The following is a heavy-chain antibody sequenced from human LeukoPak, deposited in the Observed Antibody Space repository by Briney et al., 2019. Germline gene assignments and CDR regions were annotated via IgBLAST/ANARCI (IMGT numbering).Heavy chain of an antibody. CDR1: GGTFSSYA. J-gene: IGHJ4*02. CDR3: AREAYNWNERLLRGFDY. V-gene: IGHV1-69*05. CDR2: IIPIFGTA. Sequence: ASVKVSCKASGGTFSSYAISWVRQAPGQGLEWMGGIIPIFGTANYAQKFQGRVMITTDESTSTAYMELSSLRSEDTAVYYCAREAYNWNERLLRGFDYWGQGTLVTVSS. D-gene: IGHD1-20*01.